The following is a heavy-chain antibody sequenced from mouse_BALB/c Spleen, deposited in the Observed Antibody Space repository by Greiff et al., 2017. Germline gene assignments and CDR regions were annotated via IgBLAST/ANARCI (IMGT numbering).Heavy chain of an antibody. Sequence: EVKVVESGGGLVKPGGSLKLSCAASGFAFSSYDMSWVRQTPEKRLEWVAYISSGGGSTYYPDTVKGRFTISRDNAKNTLYLQMSSLKSEDTAMYYCARPPSYYGKAMDYWGQGTSVTVSS. V-gene: IGHV5-12-1*01. CDR3: ARPPSYYGKAMDY. D-gene: IGHD2-10*01. CDR1: GFAFSSYD. J-gene: IGHJ4*01. CDR2: ISSGGGST.